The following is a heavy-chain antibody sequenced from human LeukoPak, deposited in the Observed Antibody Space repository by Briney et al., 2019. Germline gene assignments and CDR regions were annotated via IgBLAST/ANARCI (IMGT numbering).Heavy chain of an antibody. J-gene: IGHJ4*02. CDR3: ATLGYHLDS. V-gene: IGHV3-48*03. Sequence: PGGSLRLSCAASGFAFSGYEMNWVRQAPGRRLEWVSYIAGSDTRTYYADSVKGRFTISRDNAKNSLYLQMNSLRAEDTGLYYCATLGYHLDSWGQGTLVTVSS. CDR1: GFAFSGYE. CDR2: IAGSDTRT. D-gene: IGHD3-22*01.